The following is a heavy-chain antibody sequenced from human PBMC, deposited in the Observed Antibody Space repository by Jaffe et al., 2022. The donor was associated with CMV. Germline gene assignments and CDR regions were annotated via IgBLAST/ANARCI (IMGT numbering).Heavy chain of an antibody. D-gene: IGHD6-6*01. CDR3: AKGGVAARVYYYYGMDV. CDR2: ISWDGGST. J-gene: IGHJ6*02. CDR1: GFTFDDYT. V-gene: IGHV3-43*01. Sequence: EVQLVESGGVVVQPGGSLRLSCAASGFTFDDYTMHWVRQAPGKGLEWVSLISWDGGSTYYADSVKGRFTISRDNSKNSLYLQMNSLRTEDTALYYCAKGGVAARVYYYYGMDVWGQGTTVTVSS.